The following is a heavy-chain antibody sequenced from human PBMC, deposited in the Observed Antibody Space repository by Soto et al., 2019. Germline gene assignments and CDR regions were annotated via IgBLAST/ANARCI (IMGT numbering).Heavy chain of an antibody. Sequence: ASVKVSCKASEYTFTDYYIHWVRQAPGQGLEWMGWINPDSGGTNYAQKFQGWVTITRDTSISTAYMELSSLRSDGTAVYYCGRFLRGEEKNDWSYYYYGMDVWGQGTTVTVSS. D-gene: IGHD1-1*01. J-gene: IGHJ6*02. CDR3: GRFLRGEEKNDWSYYYYGMDV. V-gene: IGHV1-2*04. CDR1: EYTFTDYY. CDR2: INPDSGGT.